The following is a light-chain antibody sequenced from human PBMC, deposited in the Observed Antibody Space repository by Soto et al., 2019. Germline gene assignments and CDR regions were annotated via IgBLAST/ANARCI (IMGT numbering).Light chain of an antibody. V-gene: IGKV3-15*01. CDR2: GAS. CDR3: HQYGSSVRA. CDR1: QSVSSN. J-gene: IGKJ1*01. Sequence: EIVMTQSPATLSVSPGERATLSCRASQSVSSNLAWYQLKPGQAPRLLIYGASTRATDVPARFSGSGSGTEFTLTISRLEADDVAVYHCHQYGSSVRAFGQGTKVDIK.